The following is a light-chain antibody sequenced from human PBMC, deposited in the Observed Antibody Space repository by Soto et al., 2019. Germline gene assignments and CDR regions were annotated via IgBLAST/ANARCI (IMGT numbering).Light chain of an antibody. CDR3: SLYYGGAWV. CDR1: GGAVTSGHW. CDR2: DTS. Sequence: QAVVPRSPPRPLSPEGPAPLTVGPGGGAVTSGHWPYWFQQKPGQAPRTVIFDTSIKHSWTPARFSGSLLGGKAALTLSGAQPEDEADYYCSLYYGGAWVFGGGTKVTVL. J-gene: IGLJ3*02. V-gene: IGLV7-46*01.